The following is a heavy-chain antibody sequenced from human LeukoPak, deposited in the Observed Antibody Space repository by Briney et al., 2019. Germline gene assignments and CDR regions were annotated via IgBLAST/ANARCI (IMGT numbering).Heavy chain of an antibody. D-gene: IGHD2-15*01. CDR2: IYYSGRT. V-gene: IGHV4-31*03. CDR1: GGSISSGGYY. Sequence: SETLSLTCTVSGGSISSGGYYWSWIRQHPGKGLEWIGYIYYSGRTYYNPSLKSRVTISVDTSKSQFSLKLSSVTAADTAVYYCARFRPDCSGGSCYSDYYYGMDVWGQGTTVTVSS. CDR3: ARFRPDCSGGSCYSDYYYGMDV. J-gene: IGHJ6*02.